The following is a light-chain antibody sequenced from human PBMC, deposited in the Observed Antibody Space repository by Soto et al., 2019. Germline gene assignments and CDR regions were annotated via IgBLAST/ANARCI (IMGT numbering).Light chain of an antibody. CDR3: CSHAASYTYV. CDR1: SSDVGGYNY. J-gene: IGLJ1*01. Sequence: QSVLTQPRSVSGSPGQSLTISCTGTSSDVGGYNYVSWYQQYPGKVPKLMIYDVTKRPSGVPDRFSGSKSGNTASLTISGLQAEDEADYYCCSHAASYTYVFGNGTKVTV. CDR2: DVT. V-gene: IGLV2-11*01.